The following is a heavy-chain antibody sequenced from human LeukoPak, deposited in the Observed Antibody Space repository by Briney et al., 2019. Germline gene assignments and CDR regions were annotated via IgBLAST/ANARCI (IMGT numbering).Heavy chain of an antibody. CDR3: ARGGIAVLFDL. D-gene: IGHD6-19*01. Sequence: PSETLSLTCTVSGGSISSSSYYWGWIRQPPGKGLEWIGSIYYSGSTYYNPSLKSRVTISVDTSKNQFSLKLSSVTAADTAVYYCARGGIAVLFDLWGRGTLVTVSS. CDR2: IYYSGST. CDR1: GGSISSSSYY. V-gene: IGHV4-39*01. J-gene: IGHJ2*01.